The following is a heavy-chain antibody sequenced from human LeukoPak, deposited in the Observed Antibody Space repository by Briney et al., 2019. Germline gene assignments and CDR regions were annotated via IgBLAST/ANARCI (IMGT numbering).Heavy chain of an antibody. CDR3: ARGKRAFVSTGAFDI. J-gene: IGHJ3*02. Sequence: PSETLSLTCAVYGGSFSGYYWSWIRQPPGKGLEWIGEINHSGSTNYNPSLKSRVTISVDTSKNQFSLKLSSVTAADTAVYYCARGKRAFVSTGAFDIWGQGTMVTVSS. CDR1: GGSFSGYY. CDR2: INHSGST. D-gene: IGHD3-3*02. V-gene: IGHV4-34*01.